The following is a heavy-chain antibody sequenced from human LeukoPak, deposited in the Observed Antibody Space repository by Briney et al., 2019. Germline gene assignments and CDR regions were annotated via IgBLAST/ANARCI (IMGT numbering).Heavy chain of an antibody. CDR1: GYSFTSYW. Sequence: GESLQISCKGSGYSFTSYWIGWVRQMPGKGLEWMGSINPGDSDTRYSPSFQGQVTISADKSISTAYLQWSSLKASDTAMYYCARVITMVRGVIIYAFDTWGQGTMVTVS. CDR2: INPGDSDT. CDR3: ARVITMVRGVIIYAFDT. D-gene: IGHD3-10*01. J-gene: IGHJ3*02. V-gene: IGHV5-51*01.